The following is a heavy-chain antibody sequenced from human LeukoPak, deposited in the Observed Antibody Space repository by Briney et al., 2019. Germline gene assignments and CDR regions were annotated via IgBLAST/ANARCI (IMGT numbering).Heavy chain of an antibody. V-gene: IGHV1-2*02. CDR1: GYTFTGYY. D-gene: IGHD3-10*01. Sequence: ASVKVSCKASGYTFTGYYMHWVRQAPGQGLEWMGWINPNSGGTNYAQKFQGRVTMTRDTSISTAYMELSGLRSDDTAVYYCARANMVRGVGLFFDRNWFDPWGQGTLVTVSP. CDR3: ARANMVRGVGLFFDRNWFDP. CDR2: INPNSGGT. J-gene: IGHJ5*02.